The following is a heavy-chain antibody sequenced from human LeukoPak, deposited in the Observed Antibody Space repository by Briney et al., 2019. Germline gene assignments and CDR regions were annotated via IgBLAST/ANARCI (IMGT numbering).Heavy chain of an antibody. CDR3: ARTQYCSSSTSCYFGYFDY. J-gene: IGHJ4*02. V-gene: IGHV4-39*07. CDR1: GGSISSSSYY. Sequence: PSETLSLTCTVSGGSISSSSYYWGWIRQPPGKGLEWIGIIYYSGSTYYNPSLKSRVTISLDMSKNQFSLKLSSVTAADTAVYYCARTQYCSSSTSCYFGYFDYWGQGTLVTVSS. D-gene: IGHD2-2*01. CDR2: IYYSGST.